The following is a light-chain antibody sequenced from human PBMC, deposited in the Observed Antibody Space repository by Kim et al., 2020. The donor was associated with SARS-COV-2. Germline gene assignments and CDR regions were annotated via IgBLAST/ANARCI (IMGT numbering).Light chain of an antibody. CDR1: SGHSSYA. CDR3: KNCGLDIRV. CDR2: VNSDGNY. J-gene: IGLJ3*02. V-gene: IGLV4-69*01. Sequence: QLVLTQSPSASASLGASVKLTCTLSSGHSSYAIAWHQQQPAKGPRYLMKVNSDGNYIKGDGIPDRFSGSSSGAERYLSISSLRSEDEPDYYSKNCGLDIRVFGGGTKLTV.